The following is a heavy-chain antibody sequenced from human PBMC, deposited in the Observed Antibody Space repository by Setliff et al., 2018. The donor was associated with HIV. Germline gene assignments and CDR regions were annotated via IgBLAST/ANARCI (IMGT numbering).Heavy chain of an antibody. CDR2: ITTYNGGT. J-gene: IGHJ3*02. CDR1: GYSFTSYG. Sequence: ASVKVSCKASGYSFTSYGLSWVRRAPGQGLEWMGSITTYNGGTNYAQKFQGRVTMTTDTSTSTAYMELRSLRSDDTAVYYCTRGGYSGAFLDAFDIWGQGTMVTVSS. D-gene: IGHD1-26*01. CDR3: TRGGYSGAFLDAFDI. V-gene: IGHV1-18*01.